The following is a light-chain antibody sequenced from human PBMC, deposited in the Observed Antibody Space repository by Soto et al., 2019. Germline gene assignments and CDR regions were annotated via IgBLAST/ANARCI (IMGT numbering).Light chain of an antibody. CDR1: SSDVGAYNS. J-gene: IGLJ2*01. V-gene: IGLV2-14*01. CDR3: SSYTSIITVV. CDR2: EVI. Sequence: QSALTQPASVSGCPGQSITISCTGTSSDVGAYNSISWYQQHPGKAPKLIIYEVINRPSGVSNRFSGSKSGNTASLTISGLQPEDEADYYCSSYTSIITVVFGGGTKVTVL.